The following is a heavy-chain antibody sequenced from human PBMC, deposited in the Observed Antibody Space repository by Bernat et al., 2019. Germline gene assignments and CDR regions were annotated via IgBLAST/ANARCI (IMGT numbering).Heavy chain of an antibody. J-gene: IGHJ6*02. CDR2: INPNSGGT. V-gene: IGHV1-2*04. Sequence: QVQLVQSGAEVKKPGASVKVSCKASGYTFTGYYMHWVRQAPGQGLEWMGWINPNSGGTNYAQKFQGWVTMTRDTSSSTAYMELSRLRSDDTAVYYCARRDGRGSSDYGMDVWGQGTTVTVSS. D-gene: IGHD6-6*01. CDR3: ARRDGRGSSDYGMDV. CDR1: GYTFTGYY.